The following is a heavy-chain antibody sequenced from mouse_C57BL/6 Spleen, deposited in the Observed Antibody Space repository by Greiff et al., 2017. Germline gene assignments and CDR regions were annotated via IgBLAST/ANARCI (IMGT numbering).Heavy chain of an antibody. CDR3: ARRDYGSSYQTAWFAY. CDR1: GYSFTGYY. CDR2: INPSTGGT. V-gene: IGHV1-42*01. D-gene: IGHD1-1*01. Sequence: EVQLQQSGPELVKPGASVKISCKASGYSFTGYYMNWVKQSPEKSLEWIGEINPSTGGTTYNQKFKAKATLTVDKSSSTAYMQLKSLTSEDSAVYYCARRDYGSSYQTAWFAYWGQGTLVTVSA. J-gene: IGHJ3*01.